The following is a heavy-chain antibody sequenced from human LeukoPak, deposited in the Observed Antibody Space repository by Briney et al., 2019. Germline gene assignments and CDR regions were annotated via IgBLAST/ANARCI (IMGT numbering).Heavy chain of an antibody. Sequence: SETLSLTCAVYGGSFSGYYWSLIRQPPGKGLEWIGEINHSGSTNYNPSLKSRVTISVDTSKNQFSLKLSSVTAADTAVYYCARASFFSSGWLDYWGQGTLVTVSP. J-gene: IGHJ4*02. CDR1: GGSFSGYY. CDR3: ARASFFSSGWLDY. D-gene: IGHD6-19*01. CDR2: INHSGST. V-gene: IGHV4-34*01.